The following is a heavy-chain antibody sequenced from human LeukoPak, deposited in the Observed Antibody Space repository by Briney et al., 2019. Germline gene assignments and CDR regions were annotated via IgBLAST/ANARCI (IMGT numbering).Heavy chain of an antibody. CDR3: ARDRRGSGSYYSVDAFDI. CDR2: ISSSGSTI. D-gene: IGHD3-10*01. V-gene: IGHV3-48*03. J-gene: IGHJ3*02. CDR1: GFTFSSYE. Sequence: GGSLRLSCAASGFTFSSYEMNWVRQAPGKGLEWVSYISSSGSTIYYTDFVKGRFTISRDNAKNSLYLQMNSLRAEDTAVYYCARDRRGSGSYYSVDAFDIWGQGTMVPVSS.